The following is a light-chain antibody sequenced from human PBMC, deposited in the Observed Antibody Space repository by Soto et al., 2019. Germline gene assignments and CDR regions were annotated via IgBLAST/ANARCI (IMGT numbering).Light chain of an antibody. Sequence: QPVLTQSSYASASLGSSVKLTCILSSGHSTYIIAWHQQQPGKAPRFLMTLDRSGSYNRGSGVPDRFSGSSSGADRYLTIFNRQFEDEGDYYCETWYSNTHKVFGGGTKLTVL. J-gene: IGLJ3*02. V-gene: IGLV4-60*02. CDR2: LDRSGSY. CDR1: SGHSTYI. CDR3: ETWYSNTHKV.